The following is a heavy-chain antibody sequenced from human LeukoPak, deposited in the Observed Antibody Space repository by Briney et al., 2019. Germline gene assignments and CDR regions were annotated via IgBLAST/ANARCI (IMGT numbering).Heavy chain of an antibody. J-gene: IGHJ4*02. CDR1: GYSFTNYW. Sequence: GESLNLSWKCSGYSFTNYWIGWVREMPGKGVEWMGIAHPRNAESTYTPPSAGQVPISADKSISTAYLQWSSPKASDTALQFCARRRYSCSDTQGFAYWGQGTLVTVSS. D-gene: IGHD1-1*01. V-gene: IGHV5-51*01. CDR2: AHPRNAES. CDR3: ARRRYSCSDTQGFAY.